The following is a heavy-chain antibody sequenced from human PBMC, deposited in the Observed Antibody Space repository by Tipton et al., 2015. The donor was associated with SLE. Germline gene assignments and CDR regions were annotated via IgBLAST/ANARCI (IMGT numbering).Heavy chain of an antibody. CDR2: ISSSGSTI. CDR3: ARGSGSLGYFDL. V-gene: IGHV3-48*03. CDR1: GFTFSSYE. Sequence: SLRLSCAASGFTFSSYEMNWVRQAPGKGLEWVSYISSSGSTIYYADSVKGRFTISRDNSKNTLYLQMNSLRAEDTAVYYCARGSGSLGYFDLWGRGTLVSVSS. J-gene: IGHJ2*01. D-gene: IGHD6-19*01.